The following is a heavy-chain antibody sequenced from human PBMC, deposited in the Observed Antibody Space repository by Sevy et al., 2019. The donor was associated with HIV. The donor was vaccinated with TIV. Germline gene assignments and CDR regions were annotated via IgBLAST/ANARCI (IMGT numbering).Heavy chain of an antibody. J-gene: IGHJ6*02. D-gene: IGHD3-22*01. CDR2: IGTAGDT. V-gene: IGHV3-13*01. Sequence: GGSLRLSCAASGFTFSSYDMHWVRQATGKGLEWVSAIGTAGDTYYPDSVKGRFTISRENAKNSLYLQMNSLRAGDTAVYYCARDAKGSGYYGYYYYGMDVWGQGTTVTVSS. CDR1: GFTFSSYD. CDR3: ARDAKGSGYYGYYYYGMDV.